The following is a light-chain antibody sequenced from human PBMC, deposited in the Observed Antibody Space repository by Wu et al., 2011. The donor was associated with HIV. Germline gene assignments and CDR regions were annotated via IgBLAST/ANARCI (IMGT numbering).Light chain of an antibody. J-gene: IGKJ4*01. Sequence: EIVLTQFPVTLSVSPGERATLSCRANQILGTFLAWYQQKPGQSPRLLIYDTSTRATGIPARFSASASGTDFTLTISSLEPEDFAVYYCQQRSNWLTFGGGTKVEIK. CDR1: QILGTF. CDR3: QQRSNWLT. CDR2: DTS. V-gene: IGKV3-11*01.